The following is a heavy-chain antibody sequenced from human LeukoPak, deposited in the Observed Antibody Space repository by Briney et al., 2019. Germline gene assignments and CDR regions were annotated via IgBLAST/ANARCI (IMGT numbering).Heavy chain of an antibody. Sequence: ASVKVSCKASGYTFTGYYMHWVRQAPGQGLEWMGWINPNSGGTNYAQKFQGRVTMTRDTSISTAYMELSRLRSDDTAVYYCAREEGDYYDGSGYYYNYWGQGTLVTVSS. CDR1: GYTFTGYY. J-gene: IGHJ4*02. V-gene: IGHV1-2*02. CDR3: AREEGDYYDGSGYYYNY. D-gene: IGHD3-22*01. CDR2: INPNSGGT.